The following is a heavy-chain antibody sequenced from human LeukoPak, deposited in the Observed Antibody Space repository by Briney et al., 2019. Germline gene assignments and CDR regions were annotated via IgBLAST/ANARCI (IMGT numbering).Heavy chain of an antibody. J-gene: IGHJ4*02. V-gene: IGHV4-34*01. Sequence: SESLSLTCAVYGGSFSGYYWCWIRQPPGKGLEWIGEINHSGSTNYNPSLKSRVTISVDTSKNQFSLKLSSVTAADTAVYYCARGRSVHSSSWYPNYFDYWGQGTLVTVSS. CDR2: INHSGST. CDR1: GGSFSGYY. D-gene: IGHD6-13*01. CDR3: ARGRSVHSSSWYPNYFDY.